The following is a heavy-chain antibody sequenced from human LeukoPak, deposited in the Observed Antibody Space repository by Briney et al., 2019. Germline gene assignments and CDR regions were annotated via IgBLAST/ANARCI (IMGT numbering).Heavy chain of an antibody. CDR1: GFTFDDYA. V-gene: IGHV3-9*01. J-gene: IGHJ4*02. CDR3: AKDIARIVVVPAFDY. D-gene: IGHD2-2*01. CDR2: ISWNSGSI. Sequence: GGSLRLSCAASGFTFDDYAMHWVRQAPGKGLGWVSGISWNSGSIGYADSVKGRFTISRDNAKNSLYLQMSSLRAEDTALYYCAKDIARIVVVPAFDYWGQGTLVTVSS.